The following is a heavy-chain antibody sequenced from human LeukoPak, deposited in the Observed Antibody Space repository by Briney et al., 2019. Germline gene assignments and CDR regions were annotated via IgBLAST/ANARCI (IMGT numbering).Heavy chain of an antibody. V-gene: IGHV4-59*12. Sequence: SETLSLTCSVSGGSISSYYWSWIRQPPGKGLEWIGYLFYSGNTNFNPSLKSRVTILADTSKNQFSLRLNSVTAADTAVYFCGRVRTGNTGSPEYFEDWGQGTLVTVSS. CDR2: LFYSGNT. J-gene: IGHJ1*01. D-gene: IGHD5-12*01. CDR3: GRVRTGNTGSPEYFED. CDR1: GGSISSYY.